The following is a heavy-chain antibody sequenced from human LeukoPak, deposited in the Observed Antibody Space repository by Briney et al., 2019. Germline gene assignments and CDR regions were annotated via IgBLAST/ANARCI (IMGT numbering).Heavy chain of an antibody. CDR1: GGTFSSYA. Sequence: SVKVSCKASGGTFSSYAISWVRQAPGQGLEWMGGVIPMFATANYAPKFQDRVTITADESTSTAYMELRSTRSEDTAVYHCARGLHGDYGYFDYWGQGTLVTVSS. CDR2: VIPMFATA. J-gene: IGHJ4*02. D-gene: IGHD4-17*01. CDR3: ARGLHGDYGYFDY. V-gene: IGHV1-69*13.